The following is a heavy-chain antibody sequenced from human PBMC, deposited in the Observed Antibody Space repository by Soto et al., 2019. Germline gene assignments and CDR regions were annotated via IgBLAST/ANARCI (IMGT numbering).Heavy chain of an antibody. Sequence: GGSLRLSCAASGFTFSGSAMHWVRQASGKGLEWVGRIRSKANSYATAYAASVKGRFTISRDDSKNTAYLQMNSLKTEDTAVYYCTRHSTLDMEGRYNWFDPWGQGTLVTVSS. J-gene: IGHJ5*02. D-gene: IGHD2-15*01. CDR2: IRSKANSYAT. V-gene: IGHV3-73*01. CDR3: TRHSTLDMEGRYNWFDP. CDR1: GFTFSGSA.